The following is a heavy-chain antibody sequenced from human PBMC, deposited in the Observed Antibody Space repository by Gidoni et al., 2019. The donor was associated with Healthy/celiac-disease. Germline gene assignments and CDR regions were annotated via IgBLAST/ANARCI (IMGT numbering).Heavy chain of an antibody. V-gene: IGHV4-59*01. D-gene: IGHD6-19*01. CDR3: AREGIAVAGTGDAFDI. Sequence: QVQLQESGPGLVKPSETLYLTCTVSGGSISSYYWSWIRQPPGKGLEWIGYIYYSGSTNYNPSLKSRVTISVDTSKNQFSLKLSSVTAADTAVYYCAREGIAVAGTGDAFDIWGQGTMVTVSS. J-gene: IGHJ3*02. CDR1: GGSISSYY. CDR2: IYYSGST.